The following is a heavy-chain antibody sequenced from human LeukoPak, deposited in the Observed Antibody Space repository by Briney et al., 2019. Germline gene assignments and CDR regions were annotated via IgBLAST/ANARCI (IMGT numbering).Heavy chain of an antibody. D-gene: IGHD1-1*01. CDR1: GFTFSNNA. J-gene: IGHJ4*02. V-gene: IGHV3-23*01. Sequence: PGGSLRLSCVASGFTFSNNAARWFRLAPGKGLEWVSTVGRGVGDTYYADSVRGRFTISKASSKNTLQMNSLSADDTAMYYCVKHSGGVYGNSDYWGQGILVTVSS. CDR3: VKHSGGVYGNSDY. CDR2: VGRGVGDT.